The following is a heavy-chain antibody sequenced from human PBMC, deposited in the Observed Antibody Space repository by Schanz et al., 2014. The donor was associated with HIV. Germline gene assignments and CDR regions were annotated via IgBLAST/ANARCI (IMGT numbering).Heavy chain of an antibody. J-gene: IGHJ4*02. Sequence: VQLVQSGGGLVKPGGSLRISCAASGFTFRHAWMSWVRQAPGKGLEWVAVIWYDGSKKYYADSVKGRFTISRDNSKNTLYLQMNSLRDEDTAVYYCARAGVTDLFDHWGQGTLVTVSS. V-gene: IGHV3-33*08. D-gene: IGHD2-21*02. CDR1: GFTFRHAW. CDR2: IWYDGSKK. CDR3: ARAGVTDLFDH.